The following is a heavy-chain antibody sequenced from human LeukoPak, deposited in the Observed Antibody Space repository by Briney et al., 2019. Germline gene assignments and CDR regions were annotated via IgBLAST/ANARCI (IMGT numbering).Heavy chain of an antibody. V-gene: IGHV1-2*02. CDR1: RGTFTAYY. D-gene: IGHD1-14*01. J-gene: IGHJ4*01. CDR3: ARGSSRRYLNPYYLEY. CDR2: INPNRGVT. Sequence: GPSVKVSSQASRGTFTAYYMQWVRQVPGQALEWMGCINPNRGVTNYVQKIPGRVTMTRDTSITTAHMERRRLRSEATAVYYCARGSSRRYLNPYYLEYCGHRSPVTVSS.